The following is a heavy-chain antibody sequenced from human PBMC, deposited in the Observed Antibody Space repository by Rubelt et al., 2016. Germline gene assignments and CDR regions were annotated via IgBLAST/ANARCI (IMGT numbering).Heavy chain of an antibody. CDR2: INTYNDKT. CDR1: GYTFTSYY. CDR3: ARGYFDSTGDFDY. Sequence: QVQLVQSGAEVKKPGASVKVSCKASGYTFTSYYMHWVRRAPGQGLEWMGWINTYNDKTNYPQKLQGRGSMTTDSSTNTAYMELRSLRSDDTAVYYCARGYFDSTGDFDYWGQGTLVTVSS. V-gene: IGHV1/OR15-2*02. J-gene: IGHJ4*02. D-gene: IGHD3-22*01.